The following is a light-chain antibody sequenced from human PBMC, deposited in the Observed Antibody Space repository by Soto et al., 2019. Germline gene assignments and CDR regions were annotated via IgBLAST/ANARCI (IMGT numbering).Light chain of an antibody. V-gene: IGKV3-20*01. CDR3: QQYSDSPLT. Sequence: EIVVTQSPGTLSLSPGERATLSCRASQTVRTNYLAWFQHKPGQAPRLLIYGASSRATGIPDRFSGSESGTDFTLTINRLEPEDFAVYFCQQYSDSPLTFGGGTKLEIK. CDR2: GAS. CDR1: QTVRTNY. J-gene: IGKJ4*02.